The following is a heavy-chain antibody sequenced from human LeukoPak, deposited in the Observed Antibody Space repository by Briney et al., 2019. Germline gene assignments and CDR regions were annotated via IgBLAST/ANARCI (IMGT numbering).Heavy chain of an antibody. J-gene: IGHJ4*02. V-gene: IGHV4-59*08. Sequence: PSETLSLTCTGSGASISNDYWSWIRQPPGRGLQWIGYIYSSGSTSYNPSLKSRVTMSVDTSKNQLSLNLNSVTAADTAVYYCAKSVGAAPFEYWGQGTLVTVSS. CDR3: AKSVGAAPFEY. CDR2: IYSSGST. CDR1: GASISNDY. D-gene: IGHD1-26*01.